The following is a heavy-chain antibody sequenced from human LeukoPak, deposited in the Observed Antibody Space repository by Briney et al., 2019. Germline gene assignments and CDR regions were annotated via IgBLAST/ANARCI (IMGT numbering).Heavy chain of an antibody. J-gene: IGHJ4*02. CDR2: INPNSGGT. CDR1: VYTFTGYY. Sequence: ASVKVSCKASVYTFTGYYMHWVRQAPGQGLEWMGWINPNSGGTNYAQKFQGRVTMTRDTSISTAYMELSRLRSDDTAVYYCASLWFGEFLNSYWGQGTLVTVSS. V-gene: IGHV1-2*02. D-gene: IGHD3-10*01. CDR3: ASLWFGEFLNSY.